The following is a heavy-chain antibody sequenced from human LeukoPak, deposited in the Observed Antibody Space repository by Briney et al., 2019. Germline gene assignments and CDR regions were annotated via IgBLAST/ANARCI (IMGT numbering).Heavy chain of an antibody. D-gene: IGHD3-22*01. V-gene: IGHV3-48*01. CDR2: ISSGSSTI. Sequence: GGSLRLSCAASGFIFSSYSMNWVRQAPGKGLEWVSYISSGSSTIYYADSVKGRFTISRDNAKNSLYLQMNSLRAEDTAVYYCARVLHKRNYDSSDYYGYWGQGTLVTVSS. CDR1: GFIFSSYS. J-gene: IGHJ4*02. CDR3: ARVLHKRNYDSSDYYGY.